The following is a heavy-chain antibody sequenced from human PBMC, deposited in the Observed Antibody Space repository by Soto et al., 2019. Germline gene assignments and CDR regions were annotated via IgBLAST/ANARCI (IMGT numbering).Heavy chain of an antibody. Sequence: QERVVESGGGEVQPGTSLRLSCVASDFSFRNYGVHWVRQAPGKGLEWVADISYDGRNKYYAESVKGRFTISRDNSKNTLYLQMNSLRTEDTAVYYCAKDWRWEQQIYGMNVWGQGTTVTVSS. D-gene: IGHD1-26*01. V-gene: IGHV3-30*18. CDR1: DFSFRNYG. CDR2: ISYDGRNK. J-gene: IGHJ6*02. CDR3: AKDWRWEQQIYGMNV.